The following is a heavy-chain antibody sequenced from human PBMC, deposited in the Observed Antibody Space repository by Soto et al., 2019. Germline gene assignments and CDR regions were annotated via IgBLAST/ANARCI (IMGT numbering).Heavy chain of an antibody. CDR3: AKVPVGATGRFNY. CDR1: GFTFSNYA. Sequence: SLRLSCAGSGFTFSNYAMSWVRQAPGKGLAWVSAISGSGGSTYYADSVKGRFTISRDNSKNTLYLQMNSLRAEDTALYYCAKVPVGATGRFNYWGQGTLVTVSS. D-gene: IGHD1-26*01. V-gene: IGHV3-23*01. J-gene: IGHJ4*02. CDR2: ISGSGGST.